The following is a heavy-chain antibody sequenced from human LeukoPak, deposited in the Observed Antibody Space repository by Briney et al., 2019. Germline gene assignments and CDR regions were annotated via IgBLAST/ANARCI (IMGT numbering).Heavy chain of an antibody. CDR2: IGSNGGST. D-gene: IGHD2-2*01. V-gene: IGHV3-64*01. J-gene: IGHJ4*02. CDR3: ARCPAAIQSFDY. Sequence: PGGSLRLSCAASGFTFSSYAMHWVRQAPGKGLEYVSAIGSNGGSTYYANSVKGRFTISRDNSKNTLYLQMGSLRAEDTAVYYCARCPAAIQSFDYWGQGTLVIVSS. CDR1: GFTFSSYA.